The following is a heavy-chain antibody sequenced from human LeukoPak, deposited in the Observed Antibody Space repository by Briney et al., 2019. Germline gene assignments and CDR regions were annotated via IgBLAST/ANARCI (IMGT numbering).Heavy chain of an antibody. V-gene: IGHV3-30-3*01. CDR1: GFTFSSYA. D-gene: IGHD3-22*01. J-gene: IGHJ4*02. CDR3: ARAQNYYDSSGLGY. CDR2: ISYDGSNK. Sequence: GRSLRLSCAASGFTFSSYAMHWVRQAPGKGLEWVAVISYDGSNKYYADSVKGRFTISRDNSKNTLYLQMNSLRAEDTAVYYCARAQNYYDSSGLGYWGQGTLVTVSS.